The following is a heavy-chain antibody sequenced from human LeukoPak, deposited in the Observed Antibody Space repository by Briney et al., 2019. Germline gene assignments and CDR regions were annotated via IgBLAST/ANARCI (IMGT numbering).Heavy chain of an antibody. V-gene: IGHV3-23*01. J-gene: IGHJ4*02. CDR3: ASPGGGSKRWRLNCDY. CDR2: ISGSGGST. Sequence: PGGSLRLSCAASGFTFSSYAMSWVRQAPGKGLEWVSAISGSGGSTYYADSVKGRFTISRDNSKNTLYLPMNSLRAEDTAVYYRASPGGGSKRWRLNCDYWGQGTLVTVSS. CDR1: GFTFSSYA. D-gene: IGHD1-1*01.